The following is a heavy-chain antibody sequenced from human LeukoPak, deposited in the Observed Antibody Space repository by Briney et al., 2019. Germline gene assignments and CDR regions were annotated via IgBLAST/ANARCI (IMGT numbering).Heavy chain of an antibody. CDR3: ARHVRYCSSTSCYVRWFDP. V-gene: IGHV4-59*08. Sequence: SETLSLTCTVSGGSISSYYWSWIRQPPGKGLEWIGYIYYSGSTNYNPSLKSRVTISVDTSKNQFSLKLSSVTAADTAVYYCARHVRYCSSTSCYVRWFDPWGLGTLVTVSS. CDR2: IYYSGST. D-gene: IGHD2-2*01. CDR1: GGSISSYY. J-gene: IGHJ5*02.